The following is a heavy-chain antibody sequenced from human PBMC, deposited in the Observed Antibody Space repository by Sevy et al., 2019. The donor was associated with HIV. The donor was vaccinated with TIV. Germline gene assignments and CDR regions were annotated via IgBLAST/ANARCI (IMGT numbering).Heavy chain of an antibody. D-gene: IGHD2-15*01. CDR1: GFDIRSNY. CDR2: LYAGGTA. Sequence: GGSLGLTCVVSGFDIRSNYMSWVRRAPGKGLEWVSHLYAGGTAYYADSVKGRFTFSRDDSKNTVSLQMRSLRVEDSAVYYCPSEYCSRGSCFFDYWGQGIQVTVSS. V-gene: IGHV3-53*01. CDR3: PSEYCSRGSCFFDY. J-gene: IGHJ4*02.